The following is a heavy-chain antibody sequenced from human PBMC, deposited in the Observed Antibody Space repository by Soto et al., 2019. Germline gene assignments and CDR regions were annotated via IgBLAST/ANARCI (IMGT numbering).Heavy chain of an antibody. CDR3: ARESPHSNYRHGMAV. CDR2: INSSSSYI. J-gene: IGHJ6*04. D-gene: IGHD3-10*01. V-gene: IGHV3-21*01. Sequence: GGSLRLSCAASGFTFSSYSMNWVRQAPGKGLEWVSTINSSSSYIYYADSVKGRFTISRDNAKNSLYLQMNSLRAEDTAVYYCARESPHSNYRHGMAVWGKGTTVTVSS. CDR1: GFTFSSYS.